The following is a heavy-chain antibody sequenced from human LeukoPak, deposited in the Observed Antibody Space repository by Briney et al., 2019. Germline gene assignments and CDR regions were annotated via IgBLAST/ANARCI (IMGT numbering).Heavy chain of an antibody. CDR1: GYTVTELS. J-gene: IGHJ6*02. Sequence: ASVKVSCKVSGYTVTELSMHWVRQAPGKGREWMGGSDPEDGETIYAQKFQGRVTMTEDTSTDTAYMELSSLRSEDTAVYYCATDSPSSRWTCMDGWGQRTTVTVSS. CDR2: SDPEDGET. D-gene: IGHD6-13*01. V-gene: IGHV1-24*01. CDR3: ATDSPSSRWTCMDG.